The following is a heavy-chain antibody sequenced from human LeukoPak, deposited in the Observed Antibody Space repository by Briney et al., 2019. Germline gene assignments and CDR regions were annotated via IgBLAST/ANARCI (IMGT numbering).Heavy chain of an antibody. CDR2: IRYDGSNK. Sequence: GGSLRLTCAASGFTFSSYGMHWVRQAPGKGLEWVAFIRYDGSNKYYADSVKGRFTISRDNSKNTLYLQMNSLRAEDTAVYYCTRGDVTHFDYWGQGTLVTVSS. D-gene: IGHD3-10*02. V-gene: IGHV3-30*02. CDR3: TRGDVTHFDY. J-gene: IGHJ4*02. CDR1: GFTFSSYG.